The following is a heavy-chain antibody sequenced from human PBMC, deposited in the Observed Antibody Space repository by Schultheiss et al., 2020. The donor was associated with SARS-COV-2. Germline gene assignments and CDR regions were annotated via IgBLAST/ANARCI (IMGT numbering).Heavy chain of an antibody. CDR2: IDWDDDK. CDR3: ARVTFGTTEYYYGMDV. D-gene: IGHD3-16*01. CDR1: GFSLSTSGMC. J-gene: IGHJ6*02. V-gene: IGHV2-70*11. Sequence: QTLSLTCTFSGFSLSTSGMCVSWIRQPPGKALEWLARIDWDDDKYYSTSLKTRLTISKDTSKNQVVLTMTNMDPVDTATYYCARVTFGTTEYYYGMDVWGQGTTVTVSS.